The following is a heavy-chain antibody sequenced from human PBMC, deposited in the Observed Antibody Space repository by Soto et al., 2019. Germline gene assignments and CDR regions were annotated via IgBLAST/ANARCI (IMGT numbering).Heavy chain of an antibody. Sequence: LRLSCTTSGFTFSDYYMTWVRQAPGKGLEWISYMSGSGDAIYYADSVKGRFTISRDNAKNSLHLEMNSLRVEDTAMYYCVRGNFYYGMDAWGQGTTVTVSS. CDR1: GFTFSDYY. CDR3: VRGNFYYGMDA. J-gene: IGHJ6*02. V-gene: IGHV3-11*01. CDR2: MSGSGDAI.